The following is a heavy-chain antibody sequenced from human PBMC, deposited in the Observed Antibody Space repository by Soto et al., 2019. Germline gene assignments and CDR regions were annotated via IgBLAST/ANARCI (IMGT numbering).Heavy chain of an antibody. J-gene: IGHJ4*02. CDR1: GFTFSSYS. V-gene: IGHV3-48*02. CDR2: ISSSSSTI. D-gene: IGHD3-22*01. Sequence: EVQLVESGGGLVQPGGSLRLSCAASGFTFSSYSMNWVRQAPGKGLEWVSYISSSSSTIYYADSVKGRFTISRDNAKNSLHLQMNILRDEDTAVYYCARGLYYYDSRGYWGYWGQGTLVTVSS. CDR3: ARGLYYYDSRGYWGY.